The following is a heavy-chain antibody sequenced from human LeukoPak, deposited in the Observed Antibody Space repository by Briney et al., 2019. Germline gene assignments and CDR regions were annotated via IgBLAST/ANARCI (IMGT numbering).Heavy chain of an antibody. Sequence: SETLSLTCTVSGGSFSSHFWSWIRQPPGKGLEWIGYMFHSGSTNSNPSLKSRVTISVDKSKNQFSLKLNSVTAADTAVYYCARVGKWQYYFDSWGQGTLVTVSS. D-gene: IGHD5-12*01. CDR1: GGSFSSHF. V-gene: IGHV4-59*11. CDR2: MFHSGST. CDR3: ARVGKWQYYFDS. J-gene: IGHJ4*02.